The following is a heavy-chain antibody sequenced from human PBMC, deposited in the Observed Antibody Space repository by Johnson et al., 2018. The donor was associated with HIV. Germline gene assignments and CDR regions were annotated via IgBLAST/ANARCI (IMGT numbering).Heavy chain of an antibody. CDR3: ARDHSVYDIPAGAFDI. D-gene: IGHD5/OR15-5a*01. Sequence: VQLVESGGGVVRPGGSLRLSCVGSGFIFDDYNMSWVRQVPGKGLEWVSDINWNGGSTGYADSVKGRFTISRDNAKNSLYLQMNSLRAEDTALYYCARDHSVYDIPAGAFDIWGQGTMVTVSS. CDR2: INWNGGST. V-gene: IGHV3-20*04. CDR1: GFIFDDYN. J-gene: IGHJ3*02.